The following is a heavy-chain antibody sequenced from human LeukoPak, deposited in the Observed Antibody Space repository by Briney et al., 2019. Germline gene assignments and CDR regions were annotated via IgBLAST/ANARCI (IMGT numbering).Heavy chain of an antibody. Sequence: GGSLRLSCASSGFAFSSYEMSWVRQAPGKGLEWVSYISRSGSIIYYADSVKGRFTISRDNAKNSLFLQMTSLRVEDTAVYYCARTMWGFDYWGQATLVTVSS. CDR1: GFAFSSYE. J-gene: IGHJ4*02. V-gene: IGHV3-48*03. CDR3: ARTMWGFDY. CDR2: ISRSGSII. D-gene: IGHD7-27*01.